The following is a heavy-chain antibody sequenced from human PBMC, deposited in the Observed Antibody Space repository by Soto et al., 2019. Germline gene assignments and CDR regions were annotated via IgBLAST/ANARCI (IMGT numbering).Heavy chain of an antibody. Sequence: QVQLVQSGAEVKKPGSSVKVSCKASGGTFSSYAISWVRQAPGQGLEWMGGIIPIFGTANYAQKFQGRVTITADESTSTASMELSSLRSEDTAVYYCARARGGGVVVVVAAPEYYYYGMDVWGQGTTVTVSS. CDR1: GGTFSSYA. J-gene: IGHJ6*02. D-gene: IGHD2-15*01. CDR2: IIPIFGTA. V-gene: IGHV1-69*01. CDR3: ARARGGGVVVVVAAPEYYYYGMDV.